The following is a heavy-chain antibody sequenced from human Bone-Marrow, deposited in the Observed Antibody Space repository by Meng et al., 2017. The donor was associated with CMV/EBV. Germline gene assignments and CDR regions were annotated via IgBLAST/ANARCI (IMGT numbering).Heavy chain of an antibody. Sequence: GGSLRLSCAASGFTFSSYAMHWVRQAPGKGLEWVSSISSSSSYIYYADSVKGRFTISRDNAKNSLYLQMNSLRAEDTAVYYCARGLREVVPAAMAVNWFDPWGQGTLVTVSS. CDR3: ARGLREVVPAAMAVNWFDP. J-gene: IGHJ5*02. CDR2: ISSSSSYI. D-gene: IGHD2-2*01. CDR1: GFTFSSYA. V-gene: IGHV3-21*01.